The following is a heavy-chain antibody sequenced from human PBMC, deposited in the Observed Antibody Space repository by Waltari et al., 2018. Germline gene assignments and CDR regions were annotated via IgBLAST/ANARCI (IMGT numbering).Heavy chain of an antibody. CDR1: GFTFPNYA. J-gene: IGHJ3*02. Sequence: LLESGGGSIQPGGSLRLSCAASGFTFPNYAMTWVRLAPGRGLEWVSIITGSGGSTYDADSVKGRFTISRDNSKNTVHLQMNNLRDEDTAVYYCAKVANDYYQSGVYMPSPFDIWGQGAVVTVSS. D-gene: IGHD3-10*01. CDR2: ITGSGGST. V-gene: IGHV3-23*01. CDR3: AKVANDYYQSGVYMPSPFDI.